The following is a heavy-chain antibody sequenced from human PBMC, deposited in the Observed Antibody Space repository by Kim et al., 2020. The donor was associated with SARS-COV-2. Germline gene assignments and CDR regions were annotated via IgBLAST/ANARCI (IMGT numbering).Heavy chain of an antibody. CDR3: ARDKVAPGPTYDY. V-gene: IGHV1-3*01. J-gene: IGHJ4*02. CDR1: GYTFTMHV. Sequence: ASVKVSCKASGYTFTMHVMHWLRQAPGQRLEWMGWINAGNGNTKYSQNLQGRVTITRDTSASTAFMELSSLRSEDTAVYYCARDKVAPGPTYDYWGQGTLVTVSS. D-gene: IGHD5-12*01. CDR2: INAGNGNT.